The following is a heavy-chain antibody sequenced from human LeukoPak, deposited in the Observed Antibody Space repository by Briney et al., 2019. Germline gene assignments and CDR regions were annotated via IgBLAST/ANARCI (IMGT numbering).Heavy chain of an antibody. CDR1: GGSISSYY. V-gene: IGHV4-59*08. D-gene: IGHD5-12*01. Sequence: SETLSLTCTVSGGSISSYYWSWIRQPPGKGLEWIGYILYSGTTNSNPSLKSRVTISVDTSKNQIFLKLSSVTAADTAVYYCARMGGYSGYATHWGQGTLVTVSS. CDR3: ARMGGYSGYATH. CDR2: ILYSGTT. J-gene: IGHJ4*02.